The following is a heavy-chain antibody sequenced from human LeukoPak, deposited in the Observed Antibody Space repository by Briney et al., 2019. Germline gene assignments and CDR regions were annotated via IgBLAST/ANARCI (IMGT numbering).Heavy chain of an antibody. V-gene: IGHV3-30-3*01. CDR2: ISYDGSNK. Sequence: GRSLRLSCAASGFTFSSYAMHWVRQAPAKGLEWVAVISYDGSNKYYADSVKGRFTISRDNSKNTLYLQMNSLRAEDTAVYYCARTGLRFGPIDYWGQGTLVTVSS. CDR1: GFTFSSYA. D-gene: IGHD5-12*01. CDR3: ARTGLRFGPIDY. J-gene: IGHJ4*02.